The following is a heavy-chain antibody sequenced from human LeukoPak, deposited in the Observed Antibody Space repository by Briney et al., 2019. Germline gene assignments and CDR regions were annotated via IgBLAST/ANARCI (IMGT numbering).Heavy chain of an antibody. CDR2: INWNGGST. CDR1: GFTFDDYG. Sequence: PGGSLRLSCAASGFTFDDYGMSWVRQAPGKGLEWVSGINWNGGSTGYADSVKGRFTISRDNAKNSLYLQMNSLRAEDTALYYCARVVSLRETWIQLWLPYYYYMDVWGKGTTVTVSS. V-gene: IGHV3-20*04. J-gene: IGHJ6*03. D-gene: IGHD5-18*01. CDR3: ARVVSLRETWIQLWLPYYYYMDV.